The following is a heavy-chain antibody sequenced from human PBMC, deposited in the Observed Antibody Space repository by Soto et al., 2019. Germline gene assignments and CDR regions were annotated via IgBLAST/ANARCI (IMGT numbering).Heavy chain of an antibody. CDR1: GFTFSSYA. Sequence: GGSLRLSCAASGFTFSSYAMSWVRHAPGKGLEWVSAISGSGGSTYYADSVKGRFTISRDNSKNTLYLQMNSLRAEDTAVYYCAKDRDGFEVVNWFDPWGQGTLVTVSS. J-gene: IGHJ5*02. CDR3: AKDRDGFEVVNWFDP. CDR2: ISGSGGST. V-gene: IGHV3-23*01. D-gene: IGHD3-9*01.